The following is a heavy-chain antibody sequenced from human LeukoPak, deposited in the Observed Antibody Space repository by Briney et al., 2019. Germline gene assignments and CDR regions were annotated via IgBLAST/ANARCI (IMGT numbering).Heavy chain of an antibody. CDR3: AKVGSIYYDSSGYYNDY. D-gene: IGHD3-22*01. CDR1: GFTFRSHA. CDR2: IYENGGTT. Sequence: GGSLRLSCVGSGFTFRSHAMSWVRRAPEKGLEFVSGIYENGGTTYYADSVKGRFSISRDNSKNTLYLQMNSLRAEDTAVYYCAKVGSIYYDSSGYYNDYWGQGTLVTVSS. J-gene: IGHJ4*02. V-gene: IGHV3-23*01.